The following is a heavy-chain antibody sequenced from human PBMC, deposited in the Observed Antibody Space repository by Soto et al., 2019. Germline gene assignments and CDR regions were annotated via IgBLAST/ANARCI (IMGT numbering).Heavy chain of an antibody. J-gene: IGHJ4*02. Sequence: PSETLSLTCTVSGGSISSYYWSWIRQPPGKGLEWIGYIYYSGSTNYNPSLKSRVTISVDTSKNQFPLKLSSVTAADTAVYYCARSYLNYFDYWGQGTLVTVSS. CDR3: ARSYLNYFDY. CDR1: GGSISSYY. V-gene: IGHV4-59*08. CDR2: IYYSGST.